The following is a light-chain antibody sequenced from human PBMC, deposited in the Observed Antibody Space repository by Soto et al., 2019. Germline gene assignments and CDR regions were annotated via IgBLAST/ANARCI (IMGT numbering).Light chain of an antibody. V-gene: IGKV1-5*01. J-gene: IGKJ1*01. Sequence: DIQRTQSPSSMSASVGDRVTITCQASQDINKNLIWYQQKQGKAPKLLIYDASTLKSGVPSRFSGSGSGTKFTITISSLKTDDFATYYCQEYNSYSGTFGQGTKVDIK. CDR2: DAS. CDR3: QEYNSYSGT. CDR1: QDINKN.